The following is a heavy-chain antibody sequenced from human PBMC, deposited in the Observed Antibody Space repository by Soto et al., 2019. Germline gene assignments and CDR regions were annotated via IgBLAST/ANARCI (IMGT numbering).Heavy chain of an antibody. Sequence: WASVKVSFKASGFSFTSNYFYWVRQAPGQGLEWMGWINPHSGSTKYAQKFQAGVSLTRDTPINTVYMEIQGLRSDDTAVYYCARGSFSTSRGGIDLWGQGTTVTVSS. D-gene: IGHD3-16*02. V-gene: IGHV1-2*02. CDR2: INPHSGST. CDR1: GFSFTSNY. J-gene: IGHJ6*02. CDR3: ARGSFSTSRGGIDL.